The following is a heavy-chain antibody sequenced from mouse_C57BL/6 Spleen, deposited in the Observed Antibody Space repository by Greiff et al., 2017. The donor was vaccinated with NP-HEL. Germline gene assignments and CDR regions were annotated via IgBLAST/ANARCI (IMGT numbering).Heavy chain of an antibody. CDR1: GYAFRSSW. J-gene: IGHJ3*01. D-gene: IGHD1-1*01. V-gene: IGHV1-82*01. Sequence: VQLQQSGPELVKPGASVKISCKASGYAFRSSWMNWVKQRPGKGLEWIGRIYPGDGDTNYTGKFKGKATLTADKSSSTAYMQRSSLTAEDSAVYYCARGGGIDYGSSYFADWGQGTLVTVAA. CDR3: ARGGGIDYGSSYFAD. CDR2: IYPGDGDT.